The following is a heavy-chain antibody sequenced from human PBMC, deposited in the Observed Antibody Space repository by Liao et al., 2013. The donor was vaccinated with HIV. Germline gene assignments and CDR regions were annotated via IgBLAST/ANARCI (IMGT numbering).Heavy chain of an antibody. CDR2: ISYSGST. Sequence: QLQLQESGPGLVKPSETLSLTCTVSGGSISSSRYYWGWIRQPPGKGLEWIGSISYSGSTYYNPSLKSRLTISVDTSKNQFSLKLSSVTAADTAVYYCARGTIFGPDYWGQGTLVTVSS. CDR3: ARGTIFGPDY. D-gene: IGHD3-3*01. CDR1: GGSISSSRYY. V-gene: IGHV4-39*07. J-gene: IGHJ4*02.